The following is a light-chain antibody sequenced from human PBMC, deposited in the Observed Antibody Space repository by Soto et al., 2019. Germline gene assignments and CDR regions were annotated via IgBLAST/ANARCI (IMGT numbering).Light chain of an antibody. J-gene: IGKJ1*01. CDR1: QSINNC. CDR3: HQTYIAPAT. CDR2: AAS. Sequence: DLQMTQSPSSLSASVGDRVTITCRASQSINNCLSWFQQKPGQAPKLLIYAASSLPSGVPSRFSGSGSGTALILTIDSLQPEDFATYFCHQTYIAPATFGQGTKVGVK. V-gene: IGKV1-39*01.